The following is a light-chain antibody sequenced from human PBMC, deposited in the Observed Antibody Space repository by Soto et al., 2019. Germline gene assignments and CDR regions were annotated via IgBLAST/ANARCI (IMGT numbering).Light chain of an antibody. CDR2: GES. CDR3: QHYNDWPPAFT. Sequence: EILMTQSPATLSLSPGERATLSCRASQSLNRNLSWYQQKPGQAPRRIIYGESTRASGIPARFSGSGSGTEFTLTLSSLQPEDYELYDYQHYNDWPPAFTFGHGTKVDL. CDR1: QSLNRN. J-gene: IGKJ3*01. V-gene: IGKV3D-15*01.